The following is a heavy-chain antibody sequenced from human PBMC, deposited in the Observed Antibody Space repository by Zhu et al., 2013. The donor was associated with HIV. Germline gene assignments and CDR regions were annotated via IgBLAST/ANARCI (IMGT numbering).Heavy chain of an antibody. CDR2: INSNGART. J-gene: IGHJ6*02. V-gene: IGHV3-9*01. CDR3: VKDGGPTVNTGLYYFAMDV. CDR1: GFILNECA. D-gene: IGHD4-17*01. Sequence: EVQLVESGGTLVQPGRSLRLSCAASGFILNECAMHWVRQVPGKGLEWVAGINSNGARTEYADSAQGRFTISRDTAKNSLFLQMDSLRPEDTALYYCVKDGGPTVNTGLYYFAMDVWGQGTTVTVSS.